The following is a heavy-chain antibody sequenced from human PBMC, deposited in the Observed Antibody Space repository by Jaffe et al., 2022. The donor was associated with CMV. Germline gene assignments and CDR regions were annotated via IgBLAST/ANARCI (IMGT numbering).Heavy chain of an antibody. CDR3: ARDPGVLITGTLYDYFYSGMDV. V-gene: IGHV3-23*01. D-gene: IGHD3-3*01. Sequence: EVQLLESGGGLVQPGGSLRLSCAASGFTFSSYAMSWVRQAPGKGLEWVSAISGSGGSTYYADSVKGRFTISRDNSKNTLYLQINSLRVEDTAVYYCARDPGVLITGTLYDYFYSGMDVWGQGTTVTVSS. CDR1: GFTFSSYA. J-gene: IGHJ6*02. CDR2: ISGSGGST.